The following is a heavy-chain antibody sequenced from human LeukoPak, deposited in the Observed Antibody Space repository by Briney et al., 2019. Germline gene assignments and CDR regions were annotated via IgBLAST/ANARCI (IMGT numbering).Heavy chain of an antibody. J-gene: IGHJ4*02. CDR1: GYMFTGYY. D-gene: IGHD2-21*02. CDR2: INPNSGGT. CDR3: ARGYCSGDCFTLFDY. Sequence: EASVKVSCKASGYMFTGYYMHWVRQAPGQGLEWMGWINPNSGGTNYAQKFQGRVTMTRDTSISTAYMELSSLRSDDTAVYYCARGYCSGDCFTLFDYWGQGTLVTDSS. V-gene: IGHV1-2*02.